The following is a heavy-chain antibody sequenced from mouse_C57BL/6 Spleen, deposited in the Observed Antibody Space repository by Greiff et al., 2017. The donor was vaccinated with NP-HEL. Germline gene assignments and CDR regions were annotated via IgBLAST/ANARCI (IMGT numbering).Heavy chain of an antibody. CDR3: ARMAVTTVVAKGYAMDY. CDR2: IYPRSGNT. D-gene: IGHD1-1*01. J-gene: IGHJ4*01. CDR1: GYTFTSYG. V-gene: IGHV1-81*01. Sequence: VKLKQSGAELARPGASVKLSCKASGYTFTSYGISWVKQRTGQGLEWIGEIYPRSGNTYYNEKFKGKATLTADKSSSTAYMELRSLTSEDSAVYFCARMAVTTVVAKGYAMDYWGQGTSVTVSS.